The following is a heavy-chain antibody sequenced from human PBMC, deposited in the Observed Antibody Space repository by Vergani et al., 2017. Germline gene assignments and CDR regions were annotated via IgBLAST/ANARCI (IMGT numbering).Heavy chain of an antibody. Sequence: EVQLLESGGDLVQPGGSLRLSCAASGFTFNHYAMNWVRQAPGKGLEWVSGISGSGGSTYYAGSVKGRFTISRDSSKNTLYLQMNSLIAGDTAVYYCAKANHRNSGYDYLYYYHAMDVWGQGTTVTVSS. V-gene: IGHV3-23*01. CDR2: ISGSGGST. CDR3: AKANHRNSGYDYLYYYHAMDV. D-gene: IGHD5-12*01. CDR1: GFTFNHYA. J-gene: IGHJ6*02.